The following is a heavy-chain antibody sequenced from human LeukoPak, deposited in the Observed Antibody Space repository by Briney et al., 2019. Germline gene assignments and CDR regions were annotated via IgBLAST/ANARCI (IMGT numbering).Heavy chain of an antibody. CDR1: GGSISSGGYY. V-gene: IGHV4-30-4*08. Sequence: SETLSLTCTVSGGSISSGGYYWSWIRQPPGKGLEGIGYIYYSGSTYYNPSLKSRVTISVDTSKNQFSLKLSSVTAADTAVYYCARKCSSTSCSPFYYYYYMDVWGKGTTVTVSS. CDR3: ARKCSSTSCSPFYYYYYMDV. D-gene: IGHD2-2*01. CDR2: IYYSGST. J-gene: IGHJ6*03.